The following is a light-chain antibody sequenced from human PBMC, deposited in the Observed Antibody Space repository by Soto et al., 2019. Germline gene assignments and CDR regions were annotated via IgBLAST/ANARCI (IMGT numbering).Light chain of an antibody. CDR3: QQSYTTPRT. CDR1: QSISSY. V-gene: IGKV1-39*01. CDR2: AAS. J-gene: IGKJ5*01. Sequence: DIQMTQSQSSLSASVGDRVTITCRGSQSISSYLNWYQQKPGKAPKLLIYAASSLQSGVPSRFSGSGSGTDFTLTISSLQPEDFATDYCQQSYTTPRTFGQGTRLEIK.